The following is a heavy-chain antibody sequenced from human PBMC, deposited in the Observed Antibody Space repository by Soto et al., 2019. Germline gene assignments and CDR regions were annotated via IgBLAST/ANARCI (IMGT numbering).Heavy chain of an antibody. J-gene: IGHJ4*02. D-gene: IGHD3-22*01. CDR3: AKDTFYYDGSGRHPYYFDS. CDR1: GGSISSYY. V-gene: IGHV4-59*01. CDR2: IYYSGST. Sequence: SETLSLTCTVSGGSISSYYWSWIRQPPGKGLEWIGYIYYSGSTNYNPSVKGRFTISRDTSKNTLSLQMNSLTVEDTALYYCAKDTFYYDGSGRHPYYFDSWGQGTLVTVSS.